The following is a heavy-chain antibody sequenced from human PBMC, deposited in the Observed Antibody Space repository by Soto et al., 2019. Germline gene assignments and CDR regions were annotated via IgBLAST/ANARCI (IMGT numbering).Heavy chain of an antibody. CDR1: GGSISSGDYY. V-gene: IGHV4-30-4*01. CDR3: ARELHPHSSSSYFDY. Sequence: SETLSLTCTVSGGSISSGDYYWSWIRQPPGKGLEWIGYIYYSGSTYYNPSLKSRATISVDTSKNQFSLKLSSVTAADTAVYYCARELHPHSSSSYFDYWGQGTLVTVSS. D-gene: IGHD6-6*01. CDR2: IYYSGST. J-gene: IGHJ4*02.